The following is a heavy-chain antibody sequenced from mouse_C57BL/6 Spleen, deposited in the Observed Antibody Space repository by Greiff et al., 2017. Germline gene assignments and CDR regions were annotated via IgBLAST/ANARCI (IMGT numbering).Heavy chain of an antibody. V-gene: IGHV3-6*01. D-gene: IGHD1-1*01. CDR2: ISYDGSN. CDR1: GYSITSGYY. J-gene: IGHJ2*01. CDR3: ARWGTTGVATYFDY. Sequence: DVQLVESGPGLVKPSQSLSLTCSVTGYSITSGYYWNWIRQFPGNKLEWMGYISYDGSNNYNPSLKNRISITRDTSKNQFFLKLNSVTTEDTATYYCARWGTTGVATYFDYWGQGTTLTVSS.